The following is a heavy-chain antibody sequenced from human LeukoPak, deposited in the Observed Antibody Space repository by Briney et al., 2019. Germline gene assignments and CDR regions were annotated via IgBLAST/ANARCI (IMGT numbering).Heavy chain of an antibody. CDR3: ARHGTITIFGVVIPPQDNWFDP. D-gene: IGHD3-3*01. J-gene: IGHJ5*02. V-gene: IGHV4-59*08. CDR1: GGSISGYY. Sequence: PSETLSLTCTVSGGSISGYYWSWIRQPPGKGLEYIGYIHYSGSTTYNPSLKSRVTISVDTSKNQFSLKLSSVTAADTAVYYCARHGTITIFGVVIPPQDNWFDPWGQGTLVTVSS. CDR2: IHYSGST.